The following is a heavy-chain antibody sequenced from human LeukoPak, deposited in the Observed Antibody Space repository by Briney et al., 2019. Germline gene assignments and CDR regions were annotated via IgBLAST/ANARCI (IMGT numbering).Heavy chain of an antibody. CDR1: GDSIRSYY. V-gene: IGHV2-70*11. CDR3: ARMGYTNTPGDY. J-gene: IGHJ4*02. D-gene: IGHD6-13*01. Sequence: TLSLTCTVSGDSIRSYYWNWIRQPPGKALEWLARIDWDDDKYYSPSLQTRLTVSKDTSKNQVVLTMTDMAPVDTGTYYCARMGYTNTPGDYWGQGTQVTVSS. CDR2: IDWDDDK.